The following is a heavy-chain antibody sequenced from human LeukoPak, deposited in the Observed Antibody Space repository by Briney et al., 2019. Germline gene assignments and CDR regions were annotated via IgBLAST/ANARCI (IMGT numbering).Heavy chain of an antibody. J-gene: IGHJ4*02. V-gene: IGHV3-23*01. D-gene: IGHD3-10*01. CDR1: GFTFSSYC. CDR3: AKDLLLWFGEFHFDY. Sequence: GGSLRLSCAASGFTFSSYCMSWVRQAPGKGLEWVSNISGSGGSTYYADSVKGRFTISRDNSKNTLYLQMNSLRAEDTAAYYCAKDLLLWFGEFHFDYWGQGTLVTVSS. CDR2: ISGSGGST.